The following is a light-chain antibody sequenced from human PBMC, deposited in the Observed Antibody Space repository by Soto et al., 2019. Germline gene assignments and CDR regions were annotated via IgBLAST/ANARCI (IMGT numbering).Light chain of an antibody. Sequence: QSVLTQPPSVSGAPGQRVTISCTGSSSNIGAGYDVHWYQQLPGTAPKLLIYGNSNRPSGVPDRFSGSKSGTSASLASTGLQAEDEAAYYCQSYDSSLIGAYVFGTGTKLTVL. CDR1: SSNIGAGYD. CDR3: QSYDSSLIGAYV. V-gene: IGLV1-40*01. CDR2: GNS. J-gene: IGLJ1*01.